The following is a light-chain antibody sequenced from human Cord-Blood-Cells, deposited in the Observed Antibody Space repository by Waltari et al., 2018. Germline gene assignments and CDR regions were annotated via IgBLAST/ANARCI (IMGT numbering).Light chain of an antibody. CDR2: DVS. J-gene: IGLJ3*02. CDR3: SSYTSSSTWV. CDR1: SSDVGGYNY. Sequence: QSALTQPASVSGSPGQSITISCTGTSSDVGGYNYVSWYQQHQGKAPKLMIYDVSNRPSGVSNRFSGSKSGNTASLTISGLQADDEADYYCSSYTSSSTWVFGGGTKLTVL. V-gene: IGLV2-14*01.